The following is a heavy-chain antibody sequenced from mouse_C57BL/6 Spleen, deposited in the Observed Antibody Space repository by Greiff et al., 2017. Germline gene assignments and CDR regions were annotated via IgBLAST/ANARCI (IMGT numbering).Heavy chain of an antibody. J-gene: IGHJ3*01. V-gene: IGHV1-64*01. D-gene: IGHD2-3*01. CDR3: AREREYDGYSAWFAY. CDR2: IHPNSGST. CDR1: GYTFTSYW. Sequence: VQLQQPGAELVKPGASVKLSCKASGYTFTSYWMPWVKQRPGQGLEWIGMIHPNSGSTNYTEKFKSKATLTVDKSSSTAYMQLSSLTSEDSAVYFCAREREYDGYSAWFAYWGQGTLVTVSA.